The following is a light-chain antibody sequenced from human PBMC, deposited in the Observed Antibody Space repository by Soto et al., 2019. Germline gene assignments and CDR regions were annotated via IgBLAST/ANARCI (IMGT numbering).Light chain of an antibody. CDR1: HTISSSY. J-gene: IGKJ1*01. V-gene: IGKV3-20*01. Sequence: EIVLTQSPCTLSLSPGERATLSCRASHTISSSYLAWYQQKPGQAPRLLMYGISRRATGIPDRFSGSGSGTDFTLTITRLEPEDFAVYSCQQYVTSSPRTFGQGTKVEIK. CDR3: QQYVTSSPRT. CDR2: GIS.